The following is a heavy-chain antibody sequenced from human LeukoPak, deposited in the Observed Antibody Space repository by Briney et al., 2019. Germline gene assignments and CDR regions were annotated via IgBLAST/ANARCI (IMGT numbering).Heavy chain of an antibody. V-gene: IGHV4-30-2*01. Sequence: SETLSLTCAVSGGSISSGGYSWSWIRQPPGKGLEWIGYIYHSGSTYYNPSLKSRVTISVDRSKNQFSLKLSSVTAADTAVYYCARLRYFDWLLFDSWGQGTLVTVSS. J-gene: IGHJ5*01. CDR1: GGSISSGGYS. D-gene: IGHD3-9*01. CDR3: ARLRYFDWLLFDS. CDR2: IYHSGST.